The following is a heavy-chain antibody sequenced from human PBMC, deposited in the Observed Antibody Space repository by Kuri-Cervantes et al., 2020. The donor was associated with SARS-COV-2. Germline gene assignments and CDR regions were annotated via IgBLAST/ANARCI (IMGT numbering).Heavy chain of an antibody. CDR2: ISGNGGST. V-gene: IGHV3-23*01. Sequence: GGSLRLSCAASGFTFSSYAMSWVRQAPGKGLEWVSAISGNGGSTYYADSVKGRFTISRDNSKNTLYLQMNSLRAEDTAVYYCAKDDTGDYGPTYFDYWGQGTLVTVPS. J-gene: IGHJ4*02. D-gene: IGHD4-17*01. CDR1: GFTFSSYA. CDR3: AKDDTGDYGPTYFDY.